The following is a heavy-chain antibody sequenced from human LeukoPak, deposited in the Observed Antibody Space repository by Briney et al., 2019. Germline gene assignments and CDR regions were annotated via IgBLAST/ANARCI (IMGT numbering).Heavy chain of an antibody. Sequence: AVKVSCKASGGTFSSYAISWVRQPPAQGLEWMGRIITIRGIENYAQKLQGIVTIRADKNKSTAYMELSRLRAEDTAVYYCARGGGRITGTTFDYWGQGTLVTVSS. D-gene: IGHD1-20*01. CDR2: IITIRGIE. J-gene: IGHJ4*02. CDR3: ARGGGRITGTTFDY. CDR1: GGTFSSYA. V-gene: IGHV1-69*04.